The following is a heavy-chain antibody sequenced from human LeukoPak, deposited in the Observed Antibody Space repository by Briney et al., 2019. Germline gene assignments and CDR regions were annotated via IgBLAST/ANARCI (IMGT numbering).Heavy chain of an antibody. D-gene: IGHD1-1*01. CDR2: ISSSSSYI. CDR1: GFTFSSYS. CDR3: ARGQTGTGDY. V-gene: IGHV3-21*01. Sequence: PGGSLRLSCAASGFTFSSYSMNWVRQAPGKGLEWVSSISSSSSYIYYADSVKGRFTISRENAKNSLYLQMNSLRAEDTAVYYCARGQTGTGDYWGQGTLVTVSS. J-gene: IGHJ4*02.